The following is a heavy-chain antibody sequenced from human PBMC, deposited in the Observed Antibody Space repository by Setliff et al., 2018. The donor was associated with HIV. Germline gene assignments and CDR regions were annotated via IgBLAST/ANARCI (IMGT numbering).Heavy chain of an antibody. CDR2: INHSGST. Sequence: SETLSLTCAVYGGSFSGYYWSWIRQPPGKGLEWIGEINHSGSTNYKPSLKSRVTISLDTSENQFSLKLNSVTAADTAVYYCTRELIWFGEGDYDPWGQGTLVTVSS. CDR1: GGSFSGYY. J-gene: IGHJ5*02. CDR3: TRELIWFGEGDYDP. V-gene: IGHV4-34*01. D-gene: IGHD3-10*01.